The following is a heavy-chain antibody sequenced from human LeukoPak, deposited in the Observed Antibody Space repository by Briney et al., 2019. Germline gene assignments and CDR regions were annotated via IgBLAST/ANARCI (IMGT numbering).Heavy chain of an antibody. CDR3: AREPSSGWYRHRYYFDY. CDR2: INHSGST. J-gene: IGHJ4*02. CDR1: WGSFSGYY. Sequence: SETLSLTCAVYWGSFSGYYWSWIRQPPGKGLEWIGEINHSGSTNYNPSLKSRVTISVDTSKNQFSLKLSSVTAADTAVYYCAREPSSGWYRHRYYFDYWGQGTLVTVSS. D-gene: IGHD6-19*01. V-gene: IGHV4-34*01.